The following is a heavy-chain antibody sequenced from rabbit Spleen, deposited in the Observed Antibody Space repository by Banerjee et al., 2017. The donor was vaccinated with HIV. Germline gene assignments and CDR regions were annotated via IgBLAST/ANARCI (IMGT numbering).Heavy chain of an antibody. D-gene: IGHD1-1*01. Sequence: QSLEESGGGLVKPGGTLTLTCTASGFSASDTYYMCWVRQAPGKGLEWIACINAATGKPVYATWAKGRFTISRTSSTTVTLRMTSLTAADRAAYFCARDLVGVIGWNFYLWGPGTLVTVS. V-gene: IGHV1S40*01. CDR3: ARDLVGVIGWNFYL. J-gene: IGHJ4*01. CDR1: GFSASDTYY. CDR2: INAATGKP.